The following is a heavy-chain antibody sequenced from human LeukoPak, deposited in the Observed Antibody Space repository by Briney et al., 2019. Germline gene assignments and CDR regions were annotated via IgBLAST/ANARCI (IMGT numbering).Heavy chain of an antibody. CDR3: ATQKTPRRSLNWYFDL. CDR1: GYTLTELS. J-gene: IGHJ2*01. D-gene: IGHD2-15*01. CDR2: FDPEDGET. V-gene: IGHV1-24*01. Sequence: ASVKVSCKVSGYTLTELSMHWVRQAPGKGPEWMGGFDPEDGETIYAQKFQGRVTMTEDTSTDTAYMELSSLRSEDTAVYYCATQKTPRRSLNWYFDLWGRGTLVTVSS.